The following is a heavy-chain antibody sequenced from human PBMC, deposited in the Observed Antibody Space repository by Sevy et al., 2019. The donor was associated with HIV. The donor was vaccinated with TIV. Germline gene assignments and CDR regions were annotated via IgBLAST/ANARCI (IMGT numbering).Heavy chain of an antibody. D-gene: IGHD3-10*01. Sequence: SETLSLICTVSGYFISSSYYWGWIRQPPGKGLEYIGTGHYDGRTYYNPSLMSRITVSLDTSNNQFSLKVTSVTAADTAAYFCVCGASYYASGALYLDFWGQGTLVTVSS. V-gene: IGHV4-38-2*02. CDR2: GHYDGRT. J-gene: IGHJ4*02. CDR1: GYFISSSYY. CDR3: VCGASYYASGALYLDF.